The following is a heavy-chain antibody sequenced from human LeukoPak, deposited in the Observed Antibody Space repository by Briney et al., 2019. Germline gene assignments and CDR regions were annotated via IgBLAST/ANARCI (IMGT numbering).Heavy chain of an antibody. V-gene: IGHV3-7*01. CDR1: GFTFTTYW. J-gene: IGHJ4*02. Sequence: GGSLRLSCAASGFTFTTYWMTWVRQAPGKGLEWVGNIKQDGSDKYYVDSVKGRFTISRDNAKNSLYLQMNSLRVEDTAVYYCARDYYQIDYWGQGTLVTVSS. CDR3: ARDYYQIDY. CDR2: IKQDGSDK. D-gene: IGHD3-22*01.